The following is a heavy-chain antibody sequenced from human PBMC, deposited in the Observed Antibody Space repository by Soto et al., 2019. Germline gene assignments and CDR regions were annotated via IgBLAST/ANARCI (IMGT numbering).Heavy chain of an antibody. V-gene: IGHV1-69*06. CDR1: GVTFSSYA. CDR2: IIPIFGTA. CDR3: ARPSGDTAMVKLYYYGMDV. D-gene: IGHD5-18*01. J-gene: IGHJ6*02. Sequence: SLKVSCKASGVTFSSYAISWVRQAPGQGLEWMGGIIPIFGTANYAQKFQGRVTITADKSTSTAYMELSSLRSEDTAVYYCARPSGDTAMVKLYYYGMDVWGQGTTVTVSS.